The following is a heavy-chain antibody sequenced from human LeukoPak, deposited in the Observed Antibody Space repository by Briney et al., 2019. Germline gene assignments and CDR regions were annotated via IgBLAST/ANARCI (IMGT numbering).Heavy chain of an antibody. Sequence: SQTLSLTCAVSGGSISSGGYSWSWIRQPPGKGLEWIGYIYHSGSTYYNPSLKSRVTISVDRSKNQFSLKLSSVTAADTAVYYCARVQYYYDSSGYFDYWGQGTLVTVSS. CDR3: ARVQYYYDSSGYFDY. D-gene: IGHD3-22*01. CDR2: IYHSGST. CDR1: GGSISSGGYS. J-gene: IGHJ4*02. V-gene: IGHV4-30-2*01.